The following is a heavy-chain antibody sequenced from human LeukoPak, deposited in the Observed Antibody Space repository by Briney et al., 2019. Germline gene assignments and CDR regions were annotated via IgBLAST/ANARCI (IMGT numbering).Heavy chain of an antibody. D-gene: IGHD6-6*01. J-gene: IGHJ3*02. CDR1: GYTFTSYG. CDR2: ISAYNGNT. CDR3: ATDPEYSSSSDAFDI. Sequence: ASVKVSCKASGYTFTSYGISWVRQAPGQGLEWMGWISAYNGNTNYAQKLQGRVTMTEDTSTDTAYMELSSLRSEDTAVYYCATDPEYSSSSDAFDIWGQGTMVTVSS. V-gene: IGHV1-18*01.